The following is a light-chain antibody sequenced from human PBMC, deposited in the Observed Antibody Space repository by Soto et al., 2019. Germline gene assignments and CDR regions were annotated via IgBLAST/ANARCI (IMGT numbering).Light chain of an antibody. Sequence: EIVMTQSPATLSVSPGERATLSCRASRNINRKLAWYQQKPGQAPRLLISGASTRATGIPARFSGSGSGTEFALTISSLQSEDFAVYYCQQYYDYRPLSFGGGTKVEIK. CDR2: GAS. V-gene: IGKV3-15*01. CDR1: RNINRK. J-gene: IGKJ4*01. CDR3: QQYYDYRPLS.